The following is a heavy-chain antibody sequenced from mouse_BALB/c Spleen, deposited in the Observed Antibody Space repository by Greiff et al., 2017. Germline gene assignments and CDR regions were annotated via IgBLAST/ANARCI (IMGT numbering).Heavy chain of an antibody. CDR3: ARDIQYGNLFAY. Sequence: EVKLVESGGGLVQPGGSLRLSCATSGFTFTDYYMSWVRQPPGKALEWLGFIRNKANGYTTEYSASVKGRFTISRDNSQSILYLQMNTLRAEDSATYYCARDIQYGNLFAYWGQGTLVTVSA. V-gene: IGHV7-3*02. CDR2: IRNKANGYTT. D-gene: IGHD2-10*02. J-gene: IGHJ3*01. CDR1: GFTFTDYY.